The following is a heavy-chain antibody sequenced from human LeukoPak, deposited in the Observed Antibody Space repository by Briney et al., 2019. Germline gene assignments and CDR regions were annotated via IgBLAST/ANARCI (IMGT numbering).Heavy chain of an antibody. Sequence: GGSLRLSCAASGFTFSSYAMSWVRQAPGKGLEWVSAISGSGDYTYYADSVKGRFTISRDNSKSTLHLQMNSLRAEDTAIYYCAKVGRSAIPSYFDYWGQGTLVTVSS. CDR2: ISGSGDYT. D-gene: IGHD2-2*02. CDR3: AKVGRSAIPSYFDY. V-gene: IGHV3-23*01. CDR1: GFTFSSYA. J-gene: IGHJ4*01.